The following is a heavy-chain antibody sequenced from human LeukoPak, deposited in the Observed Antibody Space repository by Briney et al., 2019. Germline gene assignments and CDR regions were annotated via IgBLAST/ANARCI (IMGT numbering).Heavy chain of an antibody. J-gene: IGHJ4*02. D-gene: IGHD6-19*01. V-gene: IGHV4-34*01. Sequence: SETLSLTCTVSGGSISSYYWSWIRQPPGKGLEWIGEINHSGSTNYNPSLKSRVTISVDTSKNQFSLKLSSVTAADTAVYYCARVIDSSGWYEVNFDYWGQGTLVTVSS. CDR3: ARVIDSSGWYEVNFDY. CDR2: INHSGST. CDR1: GGSISSYY.